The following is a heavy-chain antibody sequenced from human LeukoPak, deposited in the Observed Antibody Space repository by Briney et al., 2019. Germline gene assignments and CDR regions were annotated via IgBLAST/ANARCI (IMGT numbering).Heavy chain of an antibody. D-gene: IGHD3-10*01. CDR3: ARVRGVIESGPGRY. Sequence: GGSLRLSCAASGFTFSSYAMHWVRQAPGKGLEWVAVISYDGTNKYYADSVKGRFTISRDNSKNTLYPQMNSLRAEDTAVYYCARVRGVIESGPGRYWGQGTLVTVSS. J-gene: IGHJ4*02. CDR2: ISYDGTNK. V-gene: IGHV3-30*04. CDR1: GFTFSSYA.